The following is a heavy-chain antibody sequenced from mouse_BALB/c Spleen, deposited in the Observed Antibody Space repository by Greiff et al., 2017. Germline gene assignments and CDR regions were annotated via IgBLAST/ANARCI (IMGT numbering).Heavy chain of an antibody. CDR1: GFTFSNYW. D-gene: IGHD1-1*01. V-gene: IGHV6-6*02. CDR2: IRLKSNNYAT. Sequence: EVKVEESGGGLVQPGGSMKLSCVASGFTFSNYWMNWVRQSPEKGLEWVAEIRLKSNNYATHYAESVKGRFTISRDDSKSSVYLQMNNLRAEDTGIYYCTRDYGSAMDYWGQGTSVTVSS. J-gene: IGHJ4*01. CDR3: TRDYGSAMDY.